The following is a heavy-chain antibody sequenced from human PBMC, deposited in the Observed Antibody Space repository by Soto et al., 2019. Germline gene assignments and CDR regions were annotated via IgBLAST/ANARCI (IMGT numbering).Heavy chain of an antibody. J-gene: IGHJ4*02. D-gene: IGHD3-3*01. CDR1: GGSISSGGYY. Sequence: QVQLQESGPGLVKPSQTLSLTCTVSGGSISSGGYYWSWILQHPGKGLEWIGYISYSGSTYYNPSLKSRVTISVDTSKNQFSLKLSSVTAADTAVYYCAREETNFWGGFVVYWGQGTLVTVSS. CDR2: ISYSGST. V-gene: IGHV4-31*03. CDR3: AREETNFWGGFVVY.